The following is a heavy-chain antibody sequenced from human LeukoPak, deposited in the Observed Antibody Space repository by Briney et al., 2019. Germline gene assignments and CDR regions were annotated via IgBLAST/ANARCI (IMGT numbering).Heavy chain of an antibody. CDR2: INHSGST. J-gene: IGHJ4*02. D-gene: IGHD6-13*01. Sequence: SETLSLTCAVYGGSFSGYHWSWIRQPPGKGLEWIGEINHSGSTNYNPSLKSRVTISVDTSKNQFSLKLSSVTAADTAVYYCAGGAAAGTLSGFDYWGQGTLVTVSS. CDR1: GGSFSGYH. V-gene: IGHV4-34*01. CDR3: AGGAAAGTLSGFDY.